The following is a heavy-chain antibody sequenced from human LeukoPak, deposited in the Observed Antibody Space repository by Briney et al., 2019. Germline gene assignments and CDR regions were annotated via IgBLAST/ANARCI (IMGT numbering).Heavy chain of an antibody. CDR1: GFTFSSYG. J-gene: IGHJ5*02. D-gene: IGHD3-9*01. Sequence: GGSLRLSCAASGFTFSSYGMSWVRQAPGKGLEWVSAISGSGGSTYYADSVKGWFTISRDNSKNTLYLQMNSLRAEDTAVYYCAKAESRRGLYYDIQGFDPWGQGTLVTVSS. CDR3: AKAESRRGLYYDIQGFDP. V-gene: IGHV3-23*01. CDR2: ISGSGGST.